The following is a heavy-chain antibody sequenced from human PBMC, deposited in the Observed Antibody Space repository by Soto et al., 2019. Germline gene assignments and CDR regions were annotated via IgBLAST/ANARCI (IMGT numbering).Heavy chain of an antibody. CDR3: ARHVPAAGYYYGMDV. CDR1: GGTFSSYA. CDR2: IIPIFGTA. J-gene: IGHJ6*02. V-gene: IGHV1-69*12. Sequence: QVQLVQSGAEVKKPGSSVKVSCKASGGTFSSYAISWVRQAPGQGLEWMGGIIPIFGTANYAQKFQGRVTITADGFTSKAQMELSSLRSEDTAVYYCARHVPAAGYYYGMDVWGQGTTVTVSS. D-gene: IGHD2-2*01.